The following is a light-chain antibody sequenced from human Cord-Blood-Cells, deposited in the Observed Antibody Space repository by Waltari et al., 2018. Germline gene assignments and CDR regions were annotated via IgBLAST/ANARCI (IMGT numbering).Light chain of an antibody. CDR3: SSYTSSSTFGV. CDR2: DVS. CDR1: SSDVGGYNY. Sequence: QSALTQPASVSGSPGQSITISCTGTSSDVGGYNYVPWYQQHPGKAPKPMIYDVSKRPSGVSNRFSGSKSGNTASLTISGLQAEDEADYYCSSYTSSSTFGVFGGGTKLTVL. V-gene: IGLV2-14*01. J-gene: IGLJ3*02.